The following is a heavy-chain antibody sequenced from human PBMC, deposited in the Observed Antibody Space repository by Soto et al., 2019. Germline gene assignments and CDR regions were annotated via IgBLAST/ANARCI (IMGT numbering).Heavy chain of an antibody. V-gene: IGHV3-33*01. CDR2: VWYDGSKE. D-gene: IGHD5-12*01. CDR3: ARDVDKNGRYSQFDY. Sequence: QVQLVESGGGVVQPGRSLRLSCAASGFTFRSYGIHWVRQTPGKGLEWVAVVWYDGSKEYYADSVKGRFTISKDNSRNTVYLQMNGLRAEDSAVYFCARDVDKNGRYSQFDYWGQGTLVTVSS. J-gene: IGHJ4*02. CDR1: GFTFRSYG.